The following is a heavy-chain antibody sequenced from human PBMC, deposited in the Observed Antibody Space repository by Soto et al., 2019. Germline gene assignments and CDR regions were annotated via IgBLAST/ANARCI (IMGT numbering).Heavy chain of an antibody. CDR1: GGSISSGGYY. J-gene: IGHJ4*02. D-gene: IGHD4-17*01. Sequence: PSETLSLTCSVSGGSISSGGYYWSWIRQHPGKGLEWIGYIYYSGSTYYNSSLKSRVTISVDTSKNQFSLKLSSVTAADTAVYYCAKIPPRTTATAYYFDYWGQGTLVTVS. CDR2: IYYSGST. V-gene: IGHV4-31*03. CDR3: AKIPPRTTATAYYFDY.